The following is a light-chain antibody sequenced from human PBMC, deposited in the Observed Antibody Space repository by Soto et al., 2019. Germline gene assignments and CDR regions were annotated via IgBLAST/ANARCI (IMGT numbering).Light chain of an antibody. CDR1: QDIRND. CDR3: LQYYNFSWT. J-gene: IGKJ1*01. CDR2: AAF. V-gene: IGKV1-6*01. Sequence: IQLTQSPSSLSASVRDRVTITCRASQDIRNDLAWYQQKPGQAPNLLIFAAFNLQSGVPSRFSGGGSGTHFTLTISGLQPDDFASYFCLQYYNFSWTFGQGTKV.